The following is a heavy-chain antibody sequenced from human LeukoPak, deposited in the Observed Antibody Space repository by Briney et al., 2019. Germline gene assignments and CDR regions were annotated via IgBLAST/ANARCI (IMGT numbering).Heavy chain of an antibody. Sequence: ASVEVSCKASGYTFTTYGISWVRQAPGQGLEWMGWISAYNGNTNYAQKLQGRVTMTTDTSTSTAYMELRSLRSDDTAVYYCARDLYYYDSSGYYSLDYWGQGTLVTVSS. CDR2: ISAYNGNT. D-gene: IGHD3-22*01. J-gene: IGHJ4*02. CDR3: ARDLYYYDSSGYYSLDY. CDR1: GYTFTTYG. V-gene: IGHV1-18*01.